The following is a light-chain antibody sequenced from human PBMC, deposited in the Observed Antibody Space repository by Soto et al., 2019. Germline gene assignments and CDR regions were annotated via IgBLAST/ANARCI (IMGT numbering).Light chain of an antibody. CDR3: QQYNSYSPWT. J-gene: IGKJ1*01. CDR2: GAS. Sequence: DIQMTQSPSSLSASVGDRVTITCRASQGLSHYLAWYQQKPGKVPRLLIYGASTLQSGVPSRFSGSGSGTEFTLTISSLQPDDFATYYCQQYNSYSPWTFGQGTKVEIK. CDR1: QGLSHY. V-gene: IGKV1-27*01.